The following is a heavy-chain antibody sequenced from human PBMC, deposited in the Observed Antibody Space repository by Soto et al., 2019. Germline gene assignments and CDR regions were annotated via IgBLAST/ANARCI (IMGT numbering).Heavy chain of an antibody. CDR1: GVSIRSGDYY. D-gene: IGHD3-10*01. CDR3: ARSLRRGPPFYD. V-gene: IGHV4-30-4*01. J-gene: IGHJ4*02. Sequence: QVQLQESGPGLVKPSQTLSLTCTVSGVSIRSGDYYWSWIRQPPGKGPESIGYIYYSGSTYYNPSLNSRVTISVDKSKNQFSLKLSSVTAADTAVYYCARSLRRGPPFYDWGQGNLVTVSA. CDR2: IYYSGST.